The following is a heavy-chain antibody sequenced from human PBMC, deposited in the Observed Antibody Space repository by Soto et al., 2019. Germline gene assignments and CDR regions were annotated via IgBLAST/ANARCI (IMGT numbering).Heavy chain of an antibody. CDR3: ARGSYYDILTGLAYYYGMDV. CDR2: ISAYNGNT. J-gene: IGHJ6*02. CDR1: GYTFTSYG. D-gene: IGHD3-9*01. Sequence: QVQLVQSGAEVKKPGASVKVSCKASGYTFTSYGISWVRQAPGQGLEWMGWISAYNGNTNYAQKLQGRVTMTTDTSTSTAYMELRSLISDDTAVYYCARGSYYDILTGLAYYYGMDVWGQGTTVTVSS. V-gene: IGHV1-18*01.